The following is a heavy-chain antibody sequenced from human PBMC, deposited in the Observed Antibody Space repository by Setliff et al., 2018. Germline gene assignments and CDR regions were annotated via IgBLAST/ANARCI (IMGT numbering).Heavy chain of an antibody. CDR1: GFTFNKAW. D-gene: IGHD3-3*01. V-gene: IGHV3-21*01. J-gene: IGHJ6*03. CDR2: ISVSGDDI. Sequence: GGSLRLSCTASGFTFNKAWMTWVRQAPGKGLEWVASISVSGDDIYYTDSVKGRFSISRDNAKNSLHLQMNGLRAEDTALFYCARAVTIFGVITPIYFYYMDVWGKGTTVTVSS. CDR3: ARAVTIFGVITPIYFYYMDV.